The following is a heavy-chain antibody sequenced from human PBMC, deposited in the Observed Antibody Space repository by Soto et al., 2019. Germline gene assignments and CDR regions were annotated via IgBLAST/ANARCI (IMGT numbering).Heavy chain of an antibody. Sequence: GASVKVSCKASGYTFTGYYMHWVRQAPGQGLEWMGWINPNSGGTNYAQKFQGRVTMTRDTSISTAYMELSRLRSDDTAVYYCARVRYSSSWYPVGYYYYGMDVWRQGTTVTVSS. CDR3: ARVRYSSSWYPVGYYYYGMDV. CDR1: GYTFTGYY. J-gene: IGHJ6*02. D-gene: IGHD6-13*01. CDR2: INPNSGGT. V-gene: IGHV1-2*02.